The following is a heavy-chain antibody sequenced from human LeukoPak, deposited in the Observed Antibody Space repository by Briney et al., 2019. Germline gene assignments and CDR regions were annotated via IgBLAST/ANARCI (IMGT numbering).Heavy chain of an antibody. CDR1: GYTFTSYD. J-gene: IGHJ3*02. Sequence: ASVKVSCKASGYTFTSYDINWVRQATGQGLEWMGWMNPNSGNTGYAQKFQGRVTITRNTSISTAYMELSSLRSEDTAVYYCARGGWSGDDFWSGYWAPDAFDIWGQGTMVTVSS. CDR2: MNPNSGNT. CDR3: ARGGWSGDDFWSGYWAPDAFDI. D-gene: IGHD3-3*01. V-gene: IGHV1-8*03.